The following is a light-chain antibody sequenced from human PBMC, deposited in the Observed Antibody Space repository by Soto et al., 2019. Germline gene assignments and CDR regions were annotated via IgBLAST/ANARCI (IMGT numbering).Light chain of an antibody. CDR1: QSVRNS. CDR2: AAS. CDR3: HQYGGAPRT. J-gene: IGKJ2*01. V-gene: IGKV3-20*01. Sequence: EIVLTQSPGTLSLSPGERATLFCRASQSVRNSLAWYQERPGQSPRLLIYAASSRATGVPDRFSGGGSATDFTNTVSRLEPEDFAVYYCHQYGGAPRTFGQGTKREIK.